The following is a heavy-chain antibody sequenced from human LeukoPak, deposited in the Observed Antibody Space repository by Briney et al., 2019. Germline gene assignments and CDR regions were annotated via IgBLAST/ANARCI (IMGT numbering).Heavy chain of an antibody. CDR3: ARRDNWNSADY. CDR1: GYSFTSYW. J-gene: IGHJ4*02. D-gene: IGHD1-7*01. V-gene: IGHV5-51*01. CDR2: IYPGDSDT. Sequence: GESLKISCKGSGYSFTSYWIGWVRQMPGKGLEWMGIIYPGDSDTRYSPSFQGQVTISADKSISAAYLRWNSLKASDTAIYYCARRDNWNSADYWGQGTLVTVSS.